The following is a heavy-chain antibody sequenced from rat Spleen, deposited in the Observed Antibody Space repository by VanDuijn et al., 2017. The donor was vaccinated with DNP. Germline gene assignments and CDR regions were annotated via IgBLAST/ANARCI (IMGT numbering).Heavy chain of an antibody. CDR1: RFTFSNYY. CDR3: ATGVYGGYEDWFAY. CDR2: ISPRGSRT. Sequence: EVQLVESGGGLVQPGRSLKLSCAASRFTFSNYYMAWVRQAPKKGLEWVAAISPRGSRTYYPDSVKGRFTISRDDAKNSQYLQMDSLRSEDTATYYCATGVYGGYEDWFAYWGQGTLVTVSS. V-gene: IGHV5S13*01. J-gene: IGHJ3*01. D-gene: IGHD1-11*01.